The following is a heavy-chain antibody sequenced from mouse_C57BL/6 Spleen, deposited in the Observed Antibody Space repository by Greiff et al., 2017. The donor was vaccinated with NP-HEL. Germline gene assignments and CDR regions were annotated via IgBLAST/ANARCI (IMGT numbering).Heavy chain of an antibody. V-gene: IGHV5-17*01. CDR1: GFTFSDYG. J-gene: IGHJ4*01. Sequence: EVKLEESGGGLVKPGGSLKLSCAASGFTFSDYGMHWVRQAPEKGLEWVAYISSGSSTIYYADTVKGRFTISRDNAKNTLFLQVTSLRSEDTAMYYCARSYSKGGDYWGQGTSVTVSS. CDR3: ARSYSKGGDY. D-gene: IGHD2-5*01. CDR2: ISSGSSTI.